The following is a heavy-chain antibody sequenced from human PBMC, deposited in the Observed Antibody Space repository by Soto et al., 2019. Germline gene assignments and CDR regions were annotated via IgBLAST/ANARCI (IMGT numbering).Heavy chain of an antibody. J-gene: IGHJ5*02. D-gene: IGHD3-10*01. CDR2: IIPILGIA. CDR1: GGTFSSYT. Sequence: QVQLVQSGAEVKKPGSSVKVSCKASGGTFSSYTISWVRQAPGQGLEWMGRIIPILGIANYAQKFQGRVTITADKSTSTAYIELSSLRSEDTAVYYCAREDGSITMVRGVIITSGWFDPWGQGTLVTVSS. V-gene: IGHV1-69*08. CDR3: AREDGSITMVRGVIITSGWFDP.